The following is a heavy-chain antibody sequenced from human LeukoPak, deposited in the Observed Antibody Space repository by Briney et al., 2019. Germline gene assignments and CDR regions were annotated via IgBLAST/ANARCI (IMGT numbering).Heavy chain of an antibody. CDR2: INHSGST. CDR1: GGPFSYYY. J-gene: IGHJ4*02. CDR3: ARQVDSSGWYFYFDY. V-gene: IGHV4-34*01. D-gene: IGHD6-19*01. Sequence: PSETLSLTCAVYGGPFSYYYWSWIRQPPGKTLEWIGEINHSGSTNYNPSLKSRVTISVDTSKNQFSLKLSSVTAADTAVYYCARQVDSSGWYFYFDYWGQGTLVTVSS.